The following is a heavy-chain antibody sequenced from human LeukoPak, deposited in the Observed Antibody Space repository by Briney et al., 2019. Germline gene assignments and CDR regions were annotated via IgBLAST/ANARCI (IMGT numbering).Heavy chain of an antibody. D-gene: IGHD5-24*01. J-gene: IGHJ4*02. Sequence: GSLRLSCATSGFSFTDYPMNWVRQAPGKGLEWISNIRTTAEGAKYAYYADSVKGRVTISRDDGKNTLYLHMNSLRDNDTFFYHAEDDIRDAFDCWGQGILVTVSS. CDR2: IRTTAEGAKYA. CDR1: GFSFTDYP. CDR3: EDDIRDAFDC. V-gene: IGHV3-48*02.